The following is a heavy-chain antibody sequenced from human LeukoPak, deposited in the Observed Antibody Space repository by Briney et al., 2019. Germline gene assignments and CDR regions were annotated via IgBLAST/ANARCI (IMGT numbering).Heavy chain of an antibody. CDR3: ARIFYDFWSGYYSDGDPQYYFDY. V-gene: IGHV3-48*02. Sequence: GGSLRLSCAASGFTFSSYSMNWVRQAPGKGLEWVSYISSSSSTIYYADSVKGRFTISRDNAKNSLYLQMNSLRDEDTAVYYCARIFYDFWSGYYSDGDPQYYFDYWGQGTLVTVSS. D-gene: IGHD3-3*01. CDR1: GFTFSSYS. J-gene: IGHJ4*02. CDR2: ISSSSSTI.